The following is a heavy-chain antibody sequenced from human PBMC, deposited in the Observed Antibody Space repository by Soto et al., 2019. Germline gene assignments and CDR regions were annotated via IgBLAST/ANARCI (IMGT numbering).Heavy chain of an antibody. D-gene: IGHD3-3*01. J-gene: IGHJ4*02. Sequence: QVQLVQSGAEVKKPGASVKVSCKASGYTFTNYFMHWVRQAPGQGLEWMGIINPSGGSTSYAQKFQGRVTMTRDTSTSTVYMELSSLRSEDTAVYYCASTGQGTIFGVVIIYWGQGTLVTVSS. CDR2: INPSGGST. V-gene: IGHV1-46*01. CDR1: GYTFTNYF. CDR3: ASTGQGTIFGVVIIY.